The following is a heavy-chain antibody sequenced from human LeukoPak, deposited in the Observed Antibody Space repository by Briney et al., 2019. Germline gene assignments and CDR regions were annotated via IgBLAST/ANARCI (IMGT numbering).Heavy chain of an antibody. V-gene: IGHV4-38-2*01. J-gene: IGHJ5*02. CDR1: GYSISSSFY. CDR2: IYHSGST. CDR3: ALGRLVNWFDP. Sequence: SETLSLTCAVSGYSISSSFYWGWIRQPPGKGLEWIGSIYHSGSTYYSPSLKSRVTISLDTSTNQFSLKLSSVTAADTAVYYCALGRLVNWFDPWGQGTLVTVSS. D-gene: IGHD6-19*01.